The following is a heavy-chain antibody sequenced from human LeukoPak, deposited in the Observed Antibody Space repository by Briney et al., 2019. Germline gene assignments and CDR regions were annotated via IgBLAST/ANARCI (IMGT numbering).Heavy chain of an antibody. D-gene: IGHD2-15*01. V-gene: IGHV3-7*01. J-gene: IGHJ3*02. CDR1: GFTFSTYA. CDR2: IKQDGSEK. CDR3: AREEALGSPDAFDI. Sequence: QSGGSLRLSCAAPGFTFSTYAMSWVRQAPGKGLEWVANIKQDGSEKYYVDSVKGRFTISRDNAKNSLYLQMNSLRAEDTAVYYCAREEALGSPDAFDIWGQGTMVTVSS.